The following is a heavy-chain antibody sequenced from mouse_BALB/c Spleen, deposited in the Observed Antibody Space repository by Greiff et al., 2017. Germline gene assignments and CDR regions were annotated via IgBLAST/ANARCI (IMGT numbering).Heavy chain of an antibody. CDR1: GYAFTNYL. CDR2: INPGSGGT. D-gene: IGHD2-3*01. CDR3: ARYDGYAMDY. Sequence: VQLQQSGAELVRPGTSVKVSCKASGYAFTNYLIEWVKQRPGQGLEWIGVINPGSGGTNYNEKFKGKATLTADKSSSTAYMQLSSLTSDDSAVYFCARYDGYAMDYWGQGTSVTVSS. V-gene: IGHV1-54*03. J-gene: IGHJ4*01.